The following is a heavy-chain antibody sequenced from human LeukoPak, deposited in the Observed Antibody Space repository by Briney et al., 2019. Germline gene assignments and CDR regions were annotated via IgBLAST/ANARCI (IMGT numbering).Heavy chain of an antibody. CDR2: ISGSGGST. J-gene: IGHJ4*02. V-gene: IGHV3-23*01. CDR3: AKDLSLGLVADFDY. D-gene: IGHD2-21*01. CDR1: GFTLSSYA. Sequence: GGSLRLSCAASGFTLSSYAMSWVRQAPGKGLEWVPAISGSGGSTYYADSVKGRFTISRDNSKNTLYLQMNSLRAEDTAVYYCAKDLSLGLVADFDYWGQGTLVTVSS.